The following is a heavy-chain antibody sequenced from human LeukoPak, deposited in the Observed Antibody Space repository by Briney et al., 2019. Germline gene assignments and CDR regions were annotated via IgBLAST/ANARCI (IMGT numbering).Heavy chain of an antibody. CDR2: IYYSGST. CDR1: GGSISGYY. D-gene: IGHD2-2*01. Sequence: PSETLSLTCTVSGGSISGYYWSWIRQPPGKGLEWIGYIYYSGSTYYNPSLRGRVTISVDTYKNHFSLKLSSVTAPDTAVYYCARHAIVGYCSSSSCALGYFQHWGQGTLVTVSS. J-gene: IGHJ1*01. CDR3: ARHAIVGYCSSSSCALGYFQH. V-gene: IGHV4-59*04.